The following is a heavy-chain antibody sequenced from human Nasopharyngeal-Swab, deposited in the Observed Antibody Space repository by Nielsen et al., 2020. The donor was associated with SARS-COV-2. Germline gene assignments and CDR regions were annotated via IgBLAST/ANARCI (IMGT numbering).Heavy chain of an antibody. CDR1: GFTFSSYS. CDR2: ISSSSSYI. J-gene: IGHJ4*02. Sequence: GESLKISCAASGFTFSSYSMNWVRQAPGKGLEWASSISSSSSYIYYADSVKGRFTISRDNAKNSLYLQMNSLRAEDTAVYYCARDRITIFGVEKPFDYWGQGTLVTVSS. V-gene: IGHV3-21*01. D-gene: IGHD3-3*01. CDR3: ARDRITIFGVEKPFDY.